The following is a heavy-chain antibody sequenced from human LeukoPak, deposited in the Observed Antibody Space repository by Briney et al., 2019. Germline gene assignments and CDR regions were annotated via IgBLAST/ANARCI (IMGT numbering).Heavy chain of an antibody. V-gene: IGHV4-34*01. J-gene: IGHJ6*03. Sequence: PSETLSLTCAVYGGSFSGYYWSWIRQPPGKGLEWIGEINHSGSTNYNPSLKSRVTISVDTSKNQFSLKLSSVTAADTAVYYCARVDTAMVRIWYYYYYMDVWGKGTTVTVSS. D-gene: IGHD5-18*01. CDR3: ARVDTAMVRIWYYYYYMDV. CDR1: GGSFSGYY. CDR2: INHSGST.